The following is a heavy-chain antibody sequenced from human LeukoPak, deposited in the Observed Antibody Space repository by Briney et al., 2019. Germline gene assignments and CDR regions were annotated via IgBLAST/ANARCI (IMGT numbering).Heavy chain of an antibody. V-gene: IGHV4-59*01. CDR1: GGSISSYY. Sequence: SETLSLTCTVSGGSISSYYWNWIRQPPGKGLEWIGYIYYSGSTNYNPSFKSRVTISVDTSKNQFSLKLSSVTAADTAVYYCARGGWYPESFQHWGQGALVAASS. CDR3: ARGGWYPESFQH. D-gene: IGHD6-19*01. J-gene: IGHJ1*01. CDR2: IYYSGST.